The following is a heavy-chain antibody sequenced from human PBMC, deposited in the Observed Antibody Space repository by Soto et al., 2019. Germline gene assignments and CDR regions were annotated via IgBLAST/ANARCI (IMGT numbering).Heavy chain of an antibody. CDR1: GFTFSSYG. V-gene: IGHV3-30*18. CDR2: ISYDGSNK. D-gene: IGHD2-15*01. J-gene: IGHJ6*02. Sequence: QVQLVESGGGVVQPGRSLRLSCAASGFTFSSYGMHWVRQAPGKGLEWVAVISYDGSNKYYADSVKGRFTISRDNSKNTLYLQMNSLRAEDTAVYYCAKDQRYCSGGSCRSYGMDVWGQGTTVTVSS. CDR3: AKDQRYCSGGSCRSYGMDV.